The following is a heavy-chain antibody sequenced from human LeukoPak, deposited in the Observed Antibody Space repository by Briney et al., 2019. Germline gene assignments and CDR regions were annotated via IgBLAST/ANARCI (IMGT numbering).Heavy chain of an antibody. D-gene: IGHD6-6*01. J-gene: IGHJ1*01. V-gene: IGHV3-23*01. CDR3: AKDLKYSSSSGYFQH. CDR1: GFTFSSYA. Sequence: PGGSLRLSCAASGFTFSSYAMSWVRQAPGKGLEWVSAISGSGGSTYYADSMKGRFTISRDNSKNTLYLQMNSLRAEDTAVYYCAKDLKYSSSSGYFQHWGQGTLVTVSS. CDR2: ISGSGGST.